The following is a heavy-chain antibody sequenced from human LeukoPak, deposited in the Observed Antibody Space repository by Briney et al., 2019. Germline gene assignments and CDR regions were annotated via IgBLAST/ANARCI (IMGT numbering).Heavy chain of an antibody. CDR2: ISGSGANT. V-gene: IGHV3-23*01. J-gene: IGHJ4*02. CDR1: GFTFSNYA. CDR3: ATEKGDSPDY. Sequence: GGSLRLSSAASGFTFSNYAMSWVRQAPGKGLEWVSGISGSGANTYHADSVKGRFTISRDNSKNTLYVQMNSLRAEDTAVYYCATEKGDSPDYWGQGTLVTVSS. D-gene: IGHD2-21*01.